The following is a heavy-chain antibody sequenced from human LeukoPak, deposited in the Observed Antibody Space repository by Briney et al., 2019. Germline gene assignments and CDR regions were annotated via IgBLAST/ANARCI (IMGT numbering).Heavy chain of an antibody. V-gene: IGHV3-74*01. CDR2: IKGDGIST. Sequence: GGSLRLSCAASGFTFSNFWMHWVRQAPGKGLGWVSRIKGDGISTNYADSVKGRFTISRYNAKNTLYLQMNSLRADDTAVYYCTRGGSGSGWYEPRDYWGQGTLVTVSS. D-gene: IGHD6-19*01. J-gene: IGHJ4*02. CDR3: TRGGSGSGWYEPRDY. CDR1: GFTFSNFW.